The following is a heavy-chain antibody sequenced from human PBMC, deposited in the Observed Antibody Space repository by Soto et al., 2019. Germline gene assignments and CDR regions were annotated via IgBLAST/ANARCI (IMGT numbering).Heavy chain of an antibody. CDR1: GGSISSYY. Sequence: SETLSLTCTVSGGSISSYYWSWIRQPAGKGLEWIGRIYTSGSTNYNPSLKSRVTMSVDTSKNQFSLKLSSVTAADTAVYYCARDGGAAAPYYYYYYGMDVWGQGTTVTVSS. V-gene: IGHV4-4*07. J-gene: IGHJ6*02. D-gene: IGHD6-13*01. CDR2: IYTSGST. CDR3: ARDGGAAAPYYYYYYGMDV.